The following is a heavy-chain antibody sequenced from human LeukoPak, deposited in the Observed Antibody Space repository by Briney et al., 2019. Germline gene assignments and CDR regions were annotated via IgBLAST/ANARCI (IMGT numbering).Heavy chain of an antibody. CDR1: GYTLTELS. Sequence: EASVKVSCKVSGYTLTELSMHWVRQTPGEGLEWMGGFDPEDGETIYAQKFQGRVTMTEDTSTDTAYMELSSLRSEDTAVYYCATEVLITMVRGVDVDYWGQGTLVTVSS. D-gene: IGHD3-10*01. CDR3: ATEVLITMVRGVDVDY. J-gene: IGHJ4*02. V-gene: IGHV1-24*01. CDR2: FDPEDGET.